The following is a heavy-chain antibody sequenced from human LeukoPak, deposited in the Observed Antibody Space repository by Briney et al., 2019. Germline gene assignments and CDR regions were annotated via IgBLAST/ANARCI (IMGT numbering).Heavy chain of an antibody. Sequence: PSQTLSLTCTVSGGSISSGDYYWSWIRQPPGKGLEWIGYIYYSGSTYYNPSLKSRATISVDTSKNQFSLKLSSVTAADTAVYYCARDAVAAGGGVGAFYYGMDVWGQGTTVTVSS. D-gene: IGHD6-13*01. CDR1: GGSISSGDYY. CDR3: ARDAVAAGGGVGAFYYGMDV. V-gene: IGHV4-30-4*01. CDR2: IYYSGST. J-gene: IGHJ6*02.